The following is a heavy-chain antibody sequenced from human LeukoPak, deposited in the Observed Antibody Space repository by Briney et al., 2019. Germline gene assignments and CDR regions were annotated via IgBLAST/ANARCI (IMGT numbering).Heavy chain of an antibody. CDR1: GFTFRSYA. D-gene: IGHD3-3*01. Sequence: GGSLRLSCAASGFTFRSYAMSWVRQAPGKGVEWVSAISDSGGTTYYADSVKGRFTISRDNSKNTLYLQMNSLRAEDTAIYFCAEARGMWNGYFGFDYWGQGTLVTVSS. J-gene: IGHJ4*02. V-gene: IGHV3-23*01. CDR2: ISDSGGTT. CDR3: AEARGMWNGYFGFDY.